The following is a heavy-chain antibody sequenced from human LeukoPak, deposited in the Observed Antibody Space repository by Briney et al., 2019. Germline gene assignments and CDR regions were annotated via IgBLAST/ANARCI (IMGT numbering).Heavy chain of an antibody. CDR2: ISSSSSST. J-gene: IGHJ4*02. V-gene: IGHV3-48*02. CDR1: GFTFSAYA. Sequence: GGSLRLSCAASGFTFSAYAMHWVRQAPGKGLEWVSYISSSSSSTYYADSVKGRFTISRDNAKNSLYLQMNSLRDEDTAVYYCAKEAGCGLDYWGQGTLVTVSS. D-gene: IGHD2-21*01. CDR3: AKEAGCGLDY.